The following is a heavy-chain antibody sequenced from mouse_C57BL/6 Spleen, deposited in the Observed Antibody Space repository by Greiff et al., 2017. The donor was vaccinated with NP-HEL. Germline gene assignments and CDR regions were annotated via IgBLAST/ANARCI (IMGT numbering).Heavy chain of an antibody. CDR2: IYPGDGDT. Sequence: QVHVKQSGPELVKPGASVKISCKASGYAFSSSWMNWVKQRPGKGLEWIGRIYPGDGDTNYNGKFKGKATLTADKSSSTAYMQLSSLTSEDSAVYFCASSYYYGSSYEGFDYWGQGTTLTVSS. CDR1: GYAFSSSW. D-gene: IGHD1-1*01. V-gene: IGHV1-82*01. CDR3: ASSYYYGSSYEGFDY. J-gene: IGHJ2*01.